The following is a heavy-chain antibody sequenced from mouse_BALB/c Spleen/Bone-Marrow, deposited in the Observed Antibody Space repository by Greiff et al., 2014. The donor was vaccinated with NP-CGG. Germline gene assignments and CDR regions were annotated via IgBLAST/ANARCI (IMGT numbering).Heavy chain of an antibody. Sequence: EVKLMESGGGLVQPGGSLRLSCTTSGFTFTDYFMTWVRQPPGKALEWLGFIRNKPNGYTTEYNPSVKGRSTISRDNSQGILYLQMNTLRAEDSAIYYCARDYSGYFDFWGQGTTLTVSS. CDR2: IRNKPNGYTT. V-gene: IGHV7-3*02. J-gene: IGHJ2*01. D-gene: IGHD5-1*01. CDR1: GFTFTDYF. CDR3: ARDYSGYFDF.